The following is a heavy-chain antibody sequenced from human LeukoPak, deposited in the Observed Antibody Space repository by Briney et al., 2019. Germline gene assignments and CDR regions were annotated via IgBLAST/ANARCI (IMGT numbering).Heavy chain of an antibody. CDR2: INHSGST. J-gene: IGHJ5*02. V-gene: IGHV4-34*01. CDR1: GGSFSGYY. Sequence: SETLSLTCAVYGGSFSGYYWSWIRQPPGKGLEWIGEINHSGSTKYSPSLKSRVTISVDTSKNQFSLKLSSVTAADTAVYYCATYSYYESSGYQETVGNWFDPWGQGTLVTVSS. CDR3: ATYSYYESSGYQETVGNWFDP. D-gene: IGHD3-22*01.